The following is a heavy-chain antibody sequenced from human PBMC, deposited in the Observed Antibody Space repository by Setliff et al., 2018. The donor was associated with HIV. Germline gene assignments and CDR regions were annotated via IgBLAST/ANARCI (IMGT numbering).Heavy chain of an antibody. CDR2: INHSGST. Sequence: SETLSLTCAVYGGSFSGYYWSWIRQPPGKGLEWIGEINHSGSTNYNPSLKSRVTISVDTSKNQFSLKLSSVTAADTAVYYCARCSDDRRGYHQRPADYWGQGTLVTVSS. J-gene: IGHJ4*02. CDR1: GGSFSGYY. CDR3: ARCSDDRRGYHQRPADY. V-gene: IGHV4-34*01. D-gene: IGHD3-22*01.